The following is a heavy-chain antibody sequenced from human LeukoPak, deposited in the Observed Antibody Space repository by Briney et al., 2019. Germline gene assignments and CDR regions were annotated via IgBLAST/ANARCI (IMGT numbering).Heavy chain of an antibody. D-gene: IGHD6-13*01. Sequence: SETLSLTCNVSGYSISNGYYWGWIRQPPGKGLEWIGSIYHGGDTFYNPSLKSRVSISVDTSKNQFSLKLSSVTAADTAVYYCARHYDSSSWFPPLNWFDPWGQGTLVTVSS. J-gene: IGHJ5*02. CDR3: ARHYDSSSWFPPLNWFDP. CDR2: IYHGGDT. CDR1: GYSISNGYY. V-gene: IGHV4-38-2*02.